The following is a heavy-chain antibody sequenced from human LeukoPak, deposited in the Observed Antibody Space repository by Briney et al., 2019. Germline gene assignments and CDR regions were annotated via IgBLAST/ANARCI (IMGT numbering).Heavy chain of an antibody. CDR1: GHTFTGKY. J-gene: IGHJ4*02. CDR3: ARSNQYVAVAGPFDC. V-gene: IGHV1-2*02. Sequence: ASVKVSCKASGHTFTGKYIQWVRQAPGHGLEWLGWINPDSGGTDYARKFQGRVTLTRDTSTSTVYMEMSRLRSDDTAVYFCARSNQYVAVAGPFDCWGQGSQVTVSS. CDR2: INPDSGGT. D-gene: IGHD6-19*01.